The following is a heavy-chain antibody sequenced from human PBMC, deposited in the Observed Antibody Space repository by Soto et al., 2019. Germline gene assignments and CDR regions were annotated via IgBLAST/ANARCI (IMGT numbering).Heavy chain of an antibody. J-gene: IGHJ4*02. CDR2: INPSGGST. D-gene: IGHD2-21*02. Sequence: QVQLMQSGAEVKKPGASVTISCKASGYTFTSYYIHWVRQAPRQGLEWMAIINPSGGSTHYEQKFQGRVTVTRDTSTSTVNMELSSLSSEDTAVYYCARDLTAADYWGQGTLVTVSS. V-gene: IGHV1-46*01. CDR3: ARDLTAADY. CDR1: GYTFTSYY.